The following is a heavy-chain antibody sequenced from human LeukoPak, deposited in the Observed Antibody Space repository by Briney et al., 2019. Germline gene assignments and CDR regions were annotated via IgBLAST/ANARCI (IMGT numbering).Heavy chain of an antibody. CDR1: GGSISSYY. V-gene: IGHV4-59*08. CDR3: ARQPGGTAAFDL. CDR2: IYYSGST. Sequence: PSETLSLTCTVSGGSISSYYWSWIRQPPGKGLEWIGYIYYSGSTNYNPSLKSRVTISVDTSKNQFSLTLSSVTAADTAVYYCARQPGGTAAFDLWGQGTMVTVSS. J-gene: IGHJ3*01. D-gene: IGHD1-14*01.